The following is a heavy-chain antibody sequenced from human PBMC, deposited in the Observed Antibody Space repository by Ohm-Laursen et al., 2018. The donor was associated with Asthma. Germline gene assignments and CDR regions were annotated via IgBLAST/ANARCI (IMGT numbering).Heavy chain of an antibody. CDR1: GYTFTSYG. Sequence: ASVKVSCKASGYTFTSYGISWVRQAPGHGLEWMGWISVYTGNTNYAQKLRGRVTLTTDTSTSTAYMELTNLRSDDTAVYYCTRAPTITTIFYSWGLGTLVTVSS. V-gene: IGHV1-18*01. J-gene: IGHJ5*02. CDR2: ISVYTGNT. CDR3: TRAPTITTIFYS. D-gene: IGHD4-11*01.